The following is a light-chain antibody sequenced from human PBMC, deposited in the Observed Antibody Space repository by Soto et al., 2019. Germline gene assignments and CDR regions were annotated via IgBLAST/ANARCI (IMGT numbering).Light chain of an antibody. V-gene: IGKV3-20*01. CDR3: QQDGSSPWT. CDR2: GAS. J-gene: IGKJ1*01. CDR1: QTIRSNY. Sequence: ETVLTQSPGTLSLSPGARATLSCRASQTIRSNYLAWYRQTPGQAPRLLIYGASNRATGIADRFSGSGSGTDFTLNISRLAPEDFALYYCQQDGSSPWTFGQGTKVEIK.